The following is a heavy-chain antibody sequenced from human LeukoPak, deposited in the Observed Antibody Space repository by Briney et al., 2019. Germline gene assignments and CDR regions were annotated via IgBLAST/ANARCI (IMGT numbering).Heavy chain of an antibody. D-gene: IGHD6-19*01. V-gene: IGHV4-39*01. CDR2: IYYGGST. CDR3: ARSPGHWLLVGFDY. CDR1: LGSLSSISYY. J-gene: IGHJ4*02. Sequence: SETLSLTCTVSLGSLSSISYYSDWIRHPPGKGLEWVGSIYYGGSTYYTPSLQSRVTISVDTSKTQISLKLSSVTAADTAVYSCARSPGHWLLVGFDYWGQGTLVTVSS.